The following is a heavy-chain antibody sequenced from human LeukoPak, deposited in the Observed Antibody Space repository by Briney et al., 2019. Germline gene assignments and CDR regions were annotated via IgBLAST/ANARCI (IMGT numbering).Heavy chain of an antibody. V-gene: IGHV3-23*01. D-gene: IGHD6-13*01. Sequence: GGSLRLSCADSGFTLSTYAMNWVRQAPGKGLEWVSGISAGGGGTYYADSVKGRFTISRDDSKNTLYLQMNSLTVEDTAVYYCAKSPRSAADNWFDPWGQGTLVTVSS. CDR1: GFTLSTYA. CDR2: ISAGGGGT. CDR3: AKSPRSAADNWFDP. J-gene: IGHJ5*02.